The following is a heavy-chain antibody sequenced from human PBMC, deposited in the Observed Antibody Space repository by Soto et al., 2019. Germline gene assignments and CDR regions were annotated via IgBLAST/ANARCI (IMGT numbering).Heavy chain of an antibody. J-gene: IGHJ6*04. CDR3: AHRRRGDTSPDYTGLDV. CDR1: GFSLSTTGEG. D-gene: IGHD5-18*01. V-gene: IGHV2-5*01. Sequence: QITLKEAGPTLVKPTQPLTLTCTFSGFSLSTTGEGVFWIRQPPGKAPEWLALVHWNDDKRYSPSLRPRLTIRKDTARNQVVLSLTNVDPVDTGTSYCAHRRRGDTSPDYTGLDVWGEGTTVIVSS. CDR2: VHWNDDK.